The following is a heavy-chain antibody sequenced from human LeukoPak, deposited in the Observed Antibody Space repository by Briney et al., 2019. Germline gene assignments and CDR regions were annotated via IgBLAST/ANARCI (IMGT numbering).Heavy chain of an antibody. J-gene: IGHJ5*02. CDR2: ISGDGSNR. V-gene: IGHV3-74*01. CDR1: GFTFSSYW. Sequence: GGSLRLSCAASGFTFSSYWMHWVRQSPGKGLVWVSCISGDGSNRRYADSVKGRFTISRDNAKDTLYLQLDSLRVEDTAVYYCTGPGGVGSHMAFDPWGQGTLVTVSS. D-gene: IGHD2-15*01. CDR3: TGPGGVGSHMAFDP.